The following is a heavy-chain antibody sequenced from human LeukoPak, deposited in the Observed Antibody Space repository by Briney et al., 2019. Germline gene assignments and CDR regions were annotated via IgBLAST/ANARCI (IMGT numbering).Heavy chain of an antibody. CDR3: AKGGKWDVTPFDY. CDR1: GFTFSSYS. D-gene: IGHD1-26*01. CDR2: ISGGGGST. V-gene: IGHV3-23*01. J-gene: IGHJ4*02. Sequence: GGSLRLSCAASGFTFSSYSMNWVRRAPGKGLEWVSTISGGGGSTYYADSVKGRFTISRDNSKNTLYLQVNSLRAEDTAVYYCAKGGKWDVTPFDYWGQGTLVTVSS.